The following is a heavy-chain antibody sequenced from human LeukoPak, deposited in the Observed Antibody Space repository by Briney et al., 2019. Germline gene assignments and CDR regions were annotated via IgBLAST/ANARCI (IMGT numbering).Heavy chain of an antibody. Sequence: ASVKVSCKASGYTFTSYAMNWVRQAPGQGLEWMGWINTNAGNPTYAQGFTGRFVFSLDTSVSTAYLQISSLKAEDTAVYYCASQTSIAAAGTLGYWGQGTLVTVSS. CDR1: GYTFTSYA. CDR2: INTNAGNP. V-gene: IGHV7-4-1*02. CDR3: ASQTSIAAAGTLGY. D-gene: IGHD6-13*01. J-gene: IGHJ4*02.